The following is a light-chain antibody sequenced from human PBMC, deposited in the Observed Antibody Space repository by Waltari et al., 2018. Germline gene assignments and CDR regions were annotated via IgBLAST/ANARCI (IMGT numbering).Light chain of an antibody. V-gene: IGLV2-14*03. J-gene: IGLJ2*01. CDR3: SSYTTVSSVI. Sequence: QSALTQPASVSGSPGQSFTISCPETSSDVGGYKSVSWYQQHPAKAPKLIIFDVSNRPSGVSNRFSGSKSVNTASLTVSGLQADDEADYDCSSYTTVSSVIFGGGTRLTV. CDR2: DVS. CDR1: SSDVGGYKS.